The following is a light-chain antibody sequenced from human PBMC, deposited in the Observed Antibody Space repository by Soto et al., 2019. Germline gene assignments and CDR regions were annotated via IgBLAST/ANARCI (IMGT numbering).Light chain of an antibody. V-gene: IGLV1-47*01. CDR3: AAWDDSLSAWV. Sequence: QAVVTQPPSASGTPGQRVTISCSGGSYNVGKNLVYWYQQRPGTAPKLIIFKNNQRPSGVPDRFSGSNSGSSASLAISGLRSEDEADYFCAAWDDSLSAWVFGGVTKVTVL. J-gene: IGLJ3*02. CDR1: SYNVGKNL. CDR2: KNN.